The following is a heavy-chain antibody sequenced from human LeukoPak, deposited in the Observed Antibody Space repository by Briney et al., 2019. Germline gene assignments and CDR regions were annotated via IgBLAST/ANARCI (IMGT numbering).Heavy chain of an antibody. CDR1: GLTFSSYA. Sequence: GGSLRLSCAASGLTFSSYAMHWVRQAPGKGLEWVAVISYDGSNKYYADSVKGRFTISRDNSKNTLYLQMNSLRAEDTAVYYCARGSGILTGYHLYYFDYWGQGTLVTVSS. CDR3: ARGSGILTGYHLYYFDY. J-gene: IGHJ4*02. V-gene: IGHV3-30*04. D-gene: IGHD3-9*01. CDR2: ISYDGSNK.